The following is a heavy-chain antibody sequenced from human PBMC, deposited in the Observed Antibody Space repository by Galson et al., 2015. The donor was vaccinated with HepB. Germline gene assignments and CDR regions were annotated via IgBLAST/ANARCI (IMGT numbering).Heavy chain of an antibody. CDR2: IKSKTDGGTT. Sequence: SLRLSCAASGFTFSNAWMNWVRQAPGKGLEWVGRIKSKTDGGTTDYAAPVKGRFTISRDDSKNTLYLQMNSLKTEDTAVYYCTTWGPGGAYCGGDCSPIIYYYYYYMDVWGKGTTVTVSS. D-gene: IGHD2-21*01. CDR3: TTWGPGGAYCGGDCSPIIYYYYYYMDV. J-gene: IGHJ6*03. V-gene: IGHV3-15*07. CDR1: GFTFSNAW.